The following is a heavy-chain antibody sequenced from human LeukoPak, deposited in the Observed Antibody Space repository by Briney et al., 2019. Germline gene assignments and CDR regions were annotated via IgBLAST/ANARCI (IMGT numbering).Heavy chain of an antibody. Sequence: GGSLRLSCAASGFTFSLHDMHWVRPPLGKGLQWVSTIRPSGDNYYPDSVTGRFTTARDDAKRSFYLDMSSLRAEDTAVYYGVRTMGLQFSYGMDVWGQGTTVTVS. J-gene: IGHJ6*02. CDR2: IRPSGDN. D-gene: IGHD4-11*01. CDR3: VRTMGLQFSYGMDV. V-gene: IGHV3-13*01. CDR1: GFTFSLHD.